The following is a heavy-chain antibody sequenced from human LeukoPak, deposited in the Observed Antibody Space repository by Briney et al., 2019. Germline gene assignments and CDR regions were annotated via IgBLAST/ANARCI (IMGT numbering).Heavy chain of an antibody. V-gene: IGHV3-48*01. J-gene: IGHJ4*02. Sequence: GGSLRLSCAASGFTFRSYGMSWVRQAPGKGLEWVSYISSSSSTIYYADSVKGRFTISRDNAKNSLYLQMNSLRAEGTAVYYCARSSRELGGYAPWELMPPFDYWGQGTLVTVSS. CDR1: GFTFRSYG. CDR2: ISSSSSTI. D-gene: IGHD1-7*01. CDR3: ARSSRELGGYAPWELMPPFDY.